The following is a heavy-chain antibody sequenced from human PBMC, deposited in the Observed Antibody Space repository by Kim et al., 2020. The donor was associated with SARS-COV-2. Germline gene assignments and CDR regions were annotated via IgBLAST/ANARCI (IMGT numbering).Heavy chain of an antibody. J-gene: IGHJ4*02. CDR1: GFTFSSYW. D-gene: IGHD6-13*01. V-gene: IGHV3-7*03. CDR3: ARTDIAAAGNS. CDR2: IKSDGSET. Sequence: GGSLRLSCAASGFTFSSYWMTWVRQAPGKGLEWVANIKSDGSETYCVDSVKGRFTVSRDNAKNSLSLQMNSLRAEDTAVYYCARTDIAAAGNSWGQGTLVTVSS.